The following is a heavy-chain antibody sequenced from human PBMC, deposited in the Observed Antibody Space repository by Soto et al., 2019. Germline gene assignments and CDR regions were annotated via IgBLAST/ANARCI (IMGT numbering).Heavy chain of an antibody. D-gene: IGHD3-3*01. CDR2: ISYDGSNK. V-gene: IGHV3-30*18. CDR3: AKEGWGIFGVAHSNSGMDV. J-gene: IGHJ6*02. CDR1: GFTFCSYG. Sequence: PSETLRLSCAASGFTFCSYGMHWVRQAPGKGLEWVAVISYDGSNKYYADSVKGRFTISRDNSKNTLYLQMNSLRAEDTAVYYCAKEGWGIFGVAHSNSGMDVWGQGTTVTDSS.